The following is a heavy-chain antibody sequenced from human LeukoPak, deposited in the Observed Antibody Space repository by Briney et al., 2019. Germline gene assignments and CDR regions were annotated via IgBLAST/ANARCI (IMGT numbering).Heavy chain of an antibody. J-gene: IGHJ5*02. CDR2: IYYSGST. CDR1: GGSISSYY. CDR3: ARGGVNRFDP. Sequence: SETLSLTCTVSGGSISSYYWSWIRQPPGKGLEWIGYIYYSGSTNYNPSPKSRVTISVDTSKNQFSLKLSSVTAADTAVYYCARGGVNRFDPWGQGTLVTVSS. D-gene: IGHD3-10*01. V-gene: IGHV4-59*01.